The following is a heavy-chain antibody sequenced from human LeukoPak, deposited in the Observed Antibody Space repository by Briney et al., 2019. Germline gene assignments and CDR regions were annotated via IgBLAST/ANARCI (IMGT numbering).Heavy chain of an antibody. CDR1: GFTFSSYA. CDR2: ISGSGGST. V-gene: IGHV3-23*01. CDR3: AKDPKYSNYYYYMDV. Sequence: GGSLRLSRAASGFTFSSYAMSWVRQASGKGLEWVSAISGSGGSTYYADSVKGRFTISRDNSKNTLYLQMNSLRAEDTAVYYCAKDPKYSNYYYYMDVWGKGTTVTVSS. J-gene: IGHJ6*03. D-gene: IGHD4-11*01.